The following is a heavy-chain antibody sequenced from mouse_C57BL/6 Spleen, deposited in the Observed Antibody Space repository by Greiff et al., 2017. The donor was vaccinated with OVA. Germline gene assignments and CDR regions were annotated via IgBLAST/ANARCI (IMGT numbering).Heavy chain of an antibody. CDR1: GFSLTSYA. V-gene: IGHV2-9-1*01. CDR3: ARIGGTDDDYFDY. D-gene: IGHD3-3*01. Sequence: QVQLKESGPGLVAPSPSLSITCTVSGFSLTSYAISWVRQPPGKGLEWLGVIWTGGGTTANSALKTSLSIRKDNSKSQVFLKMNSLHTDDTARYYCARIGGTDDDYFDYWGQGTTLTVAS. CDR2: IWTGGGT. J-gene: IGHJ2*01.